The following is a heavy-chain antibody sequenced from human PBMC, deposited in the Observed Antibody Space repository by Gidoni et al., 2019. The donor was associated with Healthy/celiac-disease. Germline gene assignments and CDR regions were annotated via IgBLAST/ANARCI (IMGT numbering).Heavy chain of an antibody. CDR1: GGSISSYY. Sequence: QVQLQESGPGLVKPSETLSLTCTVSGGSISSYYWSWIRQPPGKGLEWIGYIYYSGSTNYNPSLKSRVTISVDTSKNQFSLKLSSVTAADTAVYYCARSWQGNWFDPWGQGTLVTVSS. CDR3: ARSWQGNWFDP. J-gene: IGHJ5*02. CDR2: IYYSGST. V-gene: IGHV4-59*01. D-gene: IGHD6-13*01.